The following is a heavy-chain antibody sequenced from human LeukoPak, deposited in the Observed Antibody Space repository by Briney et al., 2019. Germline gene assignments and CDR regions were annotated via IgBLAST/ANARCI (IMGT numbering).Heavy chain of an antibody. D-gene: IGHD4-17*01. Sequence: GGPLRLSCAASGFTFSSYWMSWVRQAPGKGLEWVANIKQDGSEKYYVDSVKGRFTISRDNAKNSLYLQMNSLRAEDTAVYYCARDYGDYEGYFDYWGQGTLVTVSS. CDR1: GFTFSSYW. J-gene: IGHJ4*02. CDR2: IKQDGSEK. CDR3: ARDYGDYEGYFDY. V-gene: IGHV3-7*01.